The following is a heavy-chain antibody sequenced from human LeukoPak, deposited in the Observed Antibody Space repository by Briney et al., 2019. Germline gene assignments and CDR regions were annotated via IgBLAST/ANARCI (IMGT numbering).Heavy chain of an antibody. CDR1: GFTFSSYG. Sequence: GGSLRLSCAASGFTFSSYGMHWVRQAPGKGLEWVAVIWYDGSNKYYADSVKGRFTISRDNSKNTLYLQMNSLRAEDTAVYYCARAVAAAGGYYYYYVDVWGKGTTVTVSS. J-gene: IGHJ6*03. D-gene: IGHD6-25*01. V-gene: IGHV3-33*01. CDR2: IWYDGSNK. CDR3: ARAVAAAGGYYYYYVDV.